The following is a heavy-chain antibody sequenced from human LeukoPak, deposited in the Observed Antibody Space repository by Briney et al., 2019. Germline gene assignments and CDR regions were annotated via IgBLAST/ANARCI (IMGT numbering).Heavy chain of an antibody. Sequence: PSETLSLTCTVSGGSISSSSYYWGWIRQPPGKGLEWIGSIYYSGSTYYNPSLKSRVTISVDTSKNQFSLKLSSVTAADTAVYYCAPIAAAGDFDHWGQGTLVTVSS. V-gene: IGHV4-39*01. CDR1: GGSISSSSYY. CDR3: APIAAAGDFDH. J-gene: IGHJ4*02. CDR2: IYYSGST. D-gene: IGHD6-13*01.